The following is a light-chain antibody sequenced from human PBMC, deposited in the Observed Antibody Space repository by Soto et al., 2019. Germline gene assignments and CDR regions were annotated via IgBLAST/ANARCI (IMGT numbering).Light chain of an antibody. CDR3: QHRYNWLIT. CDR2: DAS. CDR1: QSVSTY. V-gene: IGKV3-11*01. Sequence: EIVLTQSPATLSLSPGARAPLSCRASQSVSTYLAWYQQRPGQAPRLLIYDASYRATDIPPRFSGSGSGTDFTLTISSLEPEDFAVYYCQHRYNWLITFGQGTRLEIK. J-gene: IGKJ5*01.